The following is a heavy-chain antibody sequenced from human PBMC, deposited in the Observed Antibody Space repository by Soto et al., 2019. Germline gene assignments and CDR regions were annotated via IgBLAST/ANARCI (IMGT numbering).Heavy chain of an antibody. D-gene: IGHD3-22*01. CDR1: GFSFSSYA. J-gene: IGHJ4*02. CDR3: AKDHPVIEVVKVFEY. V-gene: IGHV3-23*01. Sequence: GGSLRLSCSASGFSFSSYAMSWIRQAPGKGLDWVSAISGSGTKTHYADSVKGRFTISRDNSKNTLYLQMNSLRAEDTAVYYCAKDHPVIEVVKVFEYWGRGALVTVSS. CDR2: ISGSGTKT.